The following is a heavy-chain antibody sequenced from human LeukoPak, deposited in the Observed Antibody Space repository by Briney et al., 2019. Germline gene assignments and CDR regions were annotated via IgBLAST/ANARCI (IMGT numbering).Heavy chain of an antibody. D-gene: IGHD1-1*01. J-gene: IGHJ4*02. CDR1: GYTFNRYG. CDR2: ITAYDGNT. Sequence: ASVKVSCTASGYTFNRYGISWVRQAPGQGLEWLGWITAYDGNTDSAQKVQGRVTMTTDTSTSTAYMELWSLRSDDTAVYYCARNWNEKTYFFDYWGQGTLVTVSS. V-gene: IGHV1-18*01. CDR3: ARNWNEKTYFFDY.